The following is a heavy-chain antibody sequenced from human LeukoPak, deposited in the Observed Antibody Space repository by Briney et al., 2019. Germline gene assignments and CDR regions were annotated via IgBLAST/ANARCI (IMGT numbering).Heavy chain of an antibody. D-gene: IGHD3-16*02. Sequence: ASVKVSCKASGYTFTSYHMHWVRQAPGQGLEWMGIINPSGGSTSYAQKLQGRVTMTTDTSTSTAYMELRSLRSDDTAVYYCARGPMGGGLRLGELSLNFDYYYYYMDVWGKGTTVTVSS. V-gene: IGHV1-46*01. CDR3: ARGPMGGGLRLGELSLNFDYYYYYMDV. CDR2: INPSGGST. CDR1: GYTFTSYH. J-gene: IGHJ6*03.